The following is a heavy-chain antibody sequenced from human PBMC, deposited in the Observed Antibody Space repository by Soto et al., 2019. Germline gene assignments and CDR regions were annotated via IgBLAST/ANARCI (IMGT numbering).Heavy chain of an antibody. CDR1: GGSISSSSYY. CDR2: IYYSGST. D-gene: IGHD3-22*01. J-gene: IGHJ4*02. V-gene: IGHV4-39*01. CDR3: ARQRKYYYDSSGPSHFDY. Sequence: QLQLQESGPGLVKPSETLSLTCTVSGGSISSSSYYWGWIRQPPGKGLEWIGSIYYSGSTYYNPSLKSRVTISVDTSKNQFSLKLSSVTAADTAVYYCARQRKYYYDSSGPSHFDYWGQGTLVTVSS.